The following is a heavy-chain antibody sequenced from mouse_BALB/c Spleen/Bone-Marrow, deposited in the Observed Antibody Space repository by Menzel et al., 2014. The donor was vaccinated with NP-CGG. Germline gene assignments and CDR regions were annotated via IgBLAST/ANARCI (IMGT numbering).Heavy chain of an antibody. CDR3: VRKSQRAYDSMNY. CDR1: GYTFTSFY. V-gene: IGHV1S56*01. Sequence: QVQLQQSGPELVKPGASVRISCKASGYTFTSFYIYWVRQRPGQGLEWIGWIYPGDFNTKYNEKFKGKATLTADKSSSTASMQLSSLTSEDSAVYFCVRKSQRAYDSMNYWGQGTSVTVSS. CDR2: IYPGDFNT. D-gene: IGHD2-4*01. J-gene: IGHJ4*01.